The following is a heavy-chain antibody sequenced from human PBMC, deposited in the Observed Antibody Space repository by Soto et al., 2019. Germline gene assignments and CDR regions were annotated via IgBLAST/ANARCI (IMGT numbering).Heavy chain of an antibody. CDR2: ISGDGINT. V-gene: IGHV3-30*03. J-gene: IGHJ4*02. D-gene: IGHD1-26*01. CDR3: ARGNLSFDFDS. Sequence: QIQLVESEGDAVQPGKSLRLSCAASGFNFGFFGMHWVRQAPGKGLEWVAFISGDGINTQYADSVRGRFTLSRDYSRKTMYLQMDSLRDEDTALYYCARGNLSFDFDSWGLGTLVTVSS. CDR1: GFNFGFFG.